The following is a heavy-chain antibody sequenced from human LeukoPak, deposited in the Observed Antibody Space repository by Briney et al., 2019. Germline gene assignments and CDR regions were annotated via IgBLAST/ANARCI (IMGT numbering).Heavy chain of an antibody. CDR2: IKQDGSEK. V-gene: IGHV3-7*01. J-gene: IGHJ4*02. D-gene: IGHD1-1*01. CDR1: GFTFSSYW. CDR3: ATTRGLDY. Sequence: GGSLRLSCAASGFTFSSYWMSWVRQAPGKGLEWVANIKQDGSEKYYVNSVKGRFTISRDNTKNSLYLQMNSLGAEDTAVYYCATTRGLDYWGQGTLVTVSS.